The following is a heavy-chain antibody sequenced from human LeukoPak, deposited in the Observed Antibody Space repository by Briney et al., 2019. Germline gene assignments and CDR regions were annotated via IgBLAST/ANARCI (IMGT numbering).Heavy chain of an antibody. CDR1: GGSFSGYY. J-gene: IGHJ4*02. Sequence: PSETLSLTCAVYGGSFSGYYWSWIRQPPGKGLEWIGEINHSGSTNYNPSLKSRVTISVDTSKNQFSLKLSSVTAAGTAVYYCARGTDTSYFDYWGQGTLVTVSS. V-gene: IGHV4-34*01. D-gene: IGHD2-2*02. CDR3: ARGTDTSYFDY. CDR2: INHSGST.